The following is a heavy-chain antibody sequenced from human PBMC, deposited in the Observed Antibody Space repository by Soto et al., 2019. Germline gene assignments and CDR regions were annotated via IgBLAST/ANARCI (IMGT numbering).Heavy chain of an antibody. Sequence: SETLSLTCTVSGGSISSYYWSWIRQPQGKGLEWIGYIYYSGSTNYNPSLKSRVTISVDTSKNQFSLKLSSVTAADTAVYYCARRYGPGFDYWGQGTLVTGLL. D-gene: IGHD4-17*01. J-gene: IGHJ4*02. CDR3: ARRYGPGFDY. CDR1: GGSISSYY. V-gene: IGHV4-59*08. CDR2: IYYSGST.